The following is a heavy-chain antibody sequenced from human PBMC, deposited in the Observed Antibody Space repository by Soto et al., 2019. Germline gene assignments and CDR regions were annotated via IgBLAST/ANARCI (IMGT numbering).Heavy chain of an antibody. Sequence: QVQLVESGGGVVQPGRSLRLSCAASGFPFSSCAMHWVRQSPGKGLECVAVISYDGANKYYSDSVKGRFTISRDNSKNTLYLQMSSLRAEDTAVYYCARDGGSTLTDTSYPEHWGQGTLVTVSS. J-gene: IGHJ4*02. CDR2: ISYDGANK. CDR3: ARDGGSTLTDTSYPEH. D-gene: IGHD2-2*01. V-gene: IGHV3-30-3*01. CDR1: GFPFSSCA.